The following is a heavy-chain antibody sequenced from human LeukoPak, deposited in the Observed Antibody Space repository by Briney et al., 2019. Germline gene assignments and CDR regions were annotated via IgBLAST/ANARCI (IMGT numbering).Heavy chain of an antibody. Sequence: ASVKVSCKASGGTFSSYAISWVRQAPGQELEWMGRIIPILGIANYAQKFQGRVTITADKSTSTAYMELSSLRSEDAAVYYCARGRAVAGKTYYFDYWGQGTLVTVSS. CDR2: IIPILGIA. V-gene: IGHV1-69*04. D-gene: IGHD6-19*01. CDR1: GGTFSSYA. CDR3: ARGRAVAGKTYYFDY. J-gene: IGHJ4*02.